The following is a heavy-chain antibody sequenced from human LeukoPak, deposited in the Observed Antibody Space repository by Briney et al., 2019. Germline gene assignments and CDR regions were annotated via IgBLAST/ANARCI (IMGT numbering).Heavy chain of an antibody. CDR3: ARAPHNYYYDSSGYTDL. J-gene: IGHJ5*02. CDR1: GLTFSSYS. V-gene: IGHV3-21*01. D-gene: IGHD3-22*01. Sequence: PGGSLRLSCAASGLTFSSYSMNWVRQAPGKGLEWVSSISSSSSYIYYADSVKGRFTISRDNAKNSLYLQMNSLRAEDTAVYYCARAPHNYYYDSSGYTDLWGQGTLVTVSS. CDR2: ISSSSSYI.